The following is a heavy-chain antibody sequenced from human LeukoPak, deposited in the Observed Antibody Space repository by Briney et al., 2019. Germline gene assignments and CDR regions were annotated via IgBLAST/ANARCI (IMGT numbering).Heavy chain of an antibody. J-gene: IGHJ4*02. D-gene: IGHD3-22*01. CDR1: GFTFSDYY. Sequence: GGSLRLSCAASGFTFSDYYMSWIRQAPGKGLEWVSYISSSGSTIYYADSVKGRFTISRDNAKNSLYLQMNSLRAEDTAVYYCARDYYDSSGYYPEDYWGQGTLVTVSS. V-gene: IGHV3-11*01. CDR2: ISSSGSTI. CDR3: ARDYYDSSGYYPEDY.